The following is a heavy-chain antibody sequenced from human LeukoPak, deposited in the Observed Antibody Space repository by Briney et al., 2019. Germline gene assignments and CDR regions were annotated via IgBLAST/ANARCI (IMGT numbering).Heavy chain of an antibody. Sequence: PSETLSLTCTVSGGSISSYYWSWIRQPPGKGLEWIGYIYYSGSTNYNPSLKSRVTISVDTSKNQFSLKLSSVTAADTAVYYCARGGYYYDSSGYYLPVNFDYWGQGTLVTVSS. CDR1: GGSISSYY. V-gene: IGHV4-59*01. J-gene: IGHJ4*02. CDR3: ARGGYYYDSSGYYLPVNFDY. D-gene: IGHD3-22*01. CDR2: IYYSGST.